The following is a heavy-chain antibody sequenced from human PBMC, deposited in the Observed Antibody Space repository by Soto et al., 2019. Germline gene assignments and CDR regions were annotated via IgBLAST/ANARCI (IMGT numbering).Heavy chain of an antibody. Sequence: QVQLVESGGGVVQPGRSLRLSCAASGFTFSSYGMHWVRQAPGKGLEWVAVIWYDGSNKYYADSVKGRFTISRDNSKNTLYLQMNSLRAEDTAVYYCARDPALNAFDIWGQGTMVTVSS. CDR1: GFTFSSYG. V-gene: IGHV3-33*01. CDR3: ARDPALNAFDI. CDR2: IWYDGSNK. J-gene: IGHJ3*02.